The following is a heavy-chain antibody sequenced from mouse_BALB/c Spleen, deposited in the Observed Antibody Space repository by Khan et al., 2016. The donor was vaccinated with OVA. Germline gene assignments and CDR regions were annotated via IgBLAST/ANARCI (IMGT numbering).Heavy chain of an antibody. CDR1: GFTFSSYS. J-gene: IGHJ3*01. CDR2: ISSGGDYT. V-gene: IGHV5-6*01. D-gene: IGHD4-1*01. CDR3: AYHLTGSLAY. Sequence: EVHLVESGGDLVKPGGSLKLSCAASGFTFSSYSMSWVNQTPEKRLEWVASISSGGDYTYYPDSVKGRFTISRDNAKNTLYLQMSDLKSEDTAMYYCAYHLTGSLAYWGQGPLVTVSA.